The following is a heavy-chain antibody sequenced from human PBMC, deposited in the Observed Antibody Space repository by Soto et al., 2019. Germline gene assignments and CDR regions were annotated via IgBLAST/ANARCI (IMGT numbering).Heavy chain of an antibody. Sequence: SETLSLTCTVSGGSTNSRSDYWGWIRQPPGKGLEWIGSVYYSGSTHDNPSLQSRVTISVDTSRNQFSLNLISVTAADTAVYFCARQPRGPGYGERGLYFDHWGQGTLVTVS. V-gene: IGHV4-39*01. D-gene: IGHD3-16*01. CDR3: ARQPRGPGYGERGLYFDH. CDR2: VYYSGST. J-gene: IGHJ4*02. CDR1: GGSTNSRSDY.